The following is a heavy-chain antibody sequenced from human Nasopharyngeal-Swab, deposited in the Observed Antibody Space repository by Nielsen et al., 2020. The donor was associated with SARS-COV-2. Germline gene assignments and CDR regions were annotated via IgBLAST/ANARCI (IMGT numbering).Heavy chain of an antibody. Sequence: WVRQAPGQGLEWMGWISAHNGRTYYAQKFQGRVTMTTDTSTSTAYMDLRSLRSDDTAVYYCARDPRGPDYWGQGTLVTVSS. CDR2: ISAHNGRT. V-gene: IGHV1-18*01. J-gene: IGHJ4*02. D-gene: IGHD6-25*01. CDR3: ARDPRGPDY.